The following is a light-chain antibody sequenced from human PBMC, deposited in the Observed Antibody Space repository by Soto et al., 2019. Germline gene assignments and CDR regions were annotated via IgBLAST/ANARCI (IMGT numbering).Light chain of an antibody. V-gene: IGKV1-33*01. CDR1: QAISNH. CDR2: DTS. Sequence: DIQMTQSPSPLPASVGDRVIITCQASQAISNHLNWYQQKPGRAPKLLIYDTSNLETGVPSRFGGSGGGTDFTFTITSLQPEDFATYFCQQTDKLPLTFGGGTKVDMK. CDR3: QQTDKLPLT. J-gene: IGKJ4*01.